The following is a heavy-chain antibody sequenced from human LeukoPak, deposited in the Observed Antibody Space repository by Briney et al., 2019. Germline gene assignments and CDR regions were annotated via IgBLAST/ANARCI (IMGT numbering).Heavy chain of an antibody. CDR2: INPSGGST. D-gene: IGHD6-13*01. CDR1: GYTFTSYY. J-gene: IGHJ6*02. CDR3: ARDSPFPGIAAAGRTYGMDV. V-gene: IGHV1-46*01. Sequence: EASVKVSYKASGYTFTSYYMHWVRQAPGQGLEWMGIINPSGGSTSYAQKFQGRVTMTRDTSTSTVYMELSSLRSEDTAVYYCARDSPFPGIAAAGRTYGMDVWGQGTTVTVSS.